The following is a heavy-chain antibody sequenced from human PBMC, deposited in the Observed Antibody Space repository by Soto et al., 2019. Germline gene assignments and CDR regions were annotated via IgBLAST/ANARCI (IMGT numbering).Heavy chain of an antibody. Sequence: SETLSLTCTVSGGSISSYYWSWIRQPPGKGLEWIGYIYYSGSTNYNPSLKSRVTISVDTSKNQFSLKLSPVTAADTAVYYCARHATVTTYYYYGMDVWGQGTTVTVSS. CDR2: IYYSGST. CDR1: GGSISSYY. V-gene: IGHV4-59*08. J-gene: IGHJ6*02. D-gene: IGHD4-4*01. CDR3: ARHATVTTYYYYGMDV.